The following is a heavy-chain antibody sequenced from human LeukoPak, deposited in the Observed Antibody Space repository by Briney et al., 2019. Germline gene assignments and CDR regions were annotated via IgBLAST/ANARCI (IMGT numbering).Heavy chain of an antibody. J-gene: IGHJ4*02. D-gene: IGHD3-22*01. Sequence: SETLSLTCTVSGGSISSYYWSWIRQPPGKGLEWIGYIYYSGSTNYNPSLKSRVTMSVDTSKNQFSLKLTSVTAADTAVYYCARGSSGYEDYWVQGTLVTVSS. CDR2: IYYSGST. CDR1: GGSISSYY. V-gene: IGHV4-59*12. CDR3: ARGSSGYEDY.